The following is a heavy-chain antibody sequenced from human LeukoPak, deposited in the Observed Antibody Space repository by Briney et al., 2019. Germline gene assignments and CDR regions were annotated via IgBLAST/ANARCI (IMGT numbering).Heavy chain of an antibody. CDR3: ARGGGASPSDY. CDR1: GYSISSSY. CDR2: FYTSGSA. J-gene: IGHJ4*02. Sequence: PSETLCLTCTVSGYSISSSYWSWIRQPAGKGLEWIGRFYTSGSANYNPSLKSRVSMSVDTSKNQLSLKLTSVTAADTAVYYCARGGGASPSDYWGQGILVTVSS. D-gene: IGHD2-2*01. V-gene: IGHV4-4*07.